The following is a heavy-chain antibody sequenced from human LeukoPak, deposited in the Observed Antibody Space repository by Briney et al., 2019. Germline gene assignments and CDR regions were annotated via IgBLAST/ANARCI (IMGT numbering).Heavy chain of an antibody. J-gene: IGHJ5*02. CDR2: IHDSGSS. D-gene: IGHD2-8*01. V-gene: IGHV4-59*08. Sequence: PSETLSLTCTVSGDYISSYYWSWIRQPPGKGLEWIGYIHDSGSSNYYPSLKSRVTISIDTSKNQFSLKLTSVTAADTAVYYCARGPAIVVMAYAAFDPWGQGTLVTVSS. CDR1: GDYISSYY. CDR3: ARGPAIVVMAYAAFDP.